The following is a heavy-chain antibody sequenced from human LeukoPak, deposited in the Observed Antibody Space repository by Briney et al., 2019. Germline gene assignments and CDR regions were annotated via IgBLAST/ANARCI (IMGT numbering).Heavy chain of an antibody. V-gene: IGHV3-21*01. Sequence: KPGGSLRLSCAASGFTFSSYTMNWVRQAPGKGLEWVSSISSSSSYIYYADSVKGRFTISRDNAKNSLYLQMNSLRAEDTAVYYCARYKEWPTTFDYWGQGTLVTVSS. CDR3: ARYKEWPTTFDY. CDR2: ISSSSSYI. J-gene: IGHJ4*02. CDR1: GFTFSSYT. D-gene: IGHD3-3*01.